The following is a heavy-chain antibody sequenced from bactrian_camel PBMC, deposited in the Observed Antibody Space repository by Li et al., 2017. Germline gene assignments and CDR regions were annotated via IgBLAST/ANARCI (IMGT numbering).Heavy chain of an antibody. D-gene: IGHD2*01. Sequence: HVQLVESGGGSVQAGGSLTLSCAVSGYTSSDFCMDWFRQAPGKEREGVARIDSDGSTAYGDSVKGRFTISQDNAKNMLILQMNSLKPEDTAMYYCAAAFSRAIGSIGAVPLSPSDYDYWGQGTQVTVS. CDR1: GYTSSDFC. CDR3: AAAFSRAIGSIGAVPLSPSDYDY. J-gene: IGHJ4*01. V-gene: IGHV3S6*01. CDR2: IDSDGST.